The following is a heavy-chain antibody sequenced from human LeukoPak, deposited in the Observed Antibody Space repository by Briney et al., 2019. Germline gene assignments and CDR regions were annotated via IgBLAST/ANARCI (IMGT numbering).Heavy chain of an antibody. J-gene: IGHJ3*02. Sequence: GGSLRLSCAASGFTFSGYGMHWVRQAPGKGLEWVAVISYDGSNKYYADSVKGRFTISRDNSKNTLYLQMNSLRAEDTAVYYCAKIHATYAFDIWGQGTMVTVSS. CDR3: AKIHATYAFDI. CDR2: ISYDGSNK. V-gene: IGHV3-30*18. CDR1: GFTFSGYG.